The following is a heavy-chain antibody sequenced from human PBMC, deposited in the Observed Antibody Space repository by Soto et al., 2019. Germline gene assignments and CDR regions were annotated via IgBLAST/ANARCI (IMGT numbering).Heavy chain of an antibody. J-gene: IGHJ4*02. CDR3: ARLVFPNYYDSSGYWAFDY. D-gene: IGHD3-22*01. CDR1: GYSFTSYW. Sequence: GESLKISCKGSGYSFTSYWISWVRQMPGKGLEWMGRIDPSDSYTNYSPSFQGHVTISADKSISTAYLQWSSLKASDTAMYYCARLVFPNYYDSSGYWAFDYGGQGTLVTVSS. CDR2: IDPSDSYT. V-gene: IGHV5-10-1*01.